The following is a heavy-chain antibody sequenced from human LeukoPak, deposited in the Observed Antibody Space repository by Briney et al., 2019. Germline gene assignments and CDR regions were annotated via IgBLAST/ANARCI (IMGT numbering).Heavy chain of an antibody. CDR1: GYTFTGYY. J-gene: IGHJ4*02. CDR3: VKRSSEWLRSLNLYFDY. D-gene: IGHD5-12*01. CDR2: INPNSGGT. Sequence: ASVKVSCKASGYTFTGYYMHWVRQAPGQGLEWMGWINPNSGGTNYAQKFQGRVTVTRDTSISTAYMELSRLRSDDTAVYYCVKRSSEWLRSLNLYFDYWGQGTLVTVSS. V-gene: IGHV1-2*02.